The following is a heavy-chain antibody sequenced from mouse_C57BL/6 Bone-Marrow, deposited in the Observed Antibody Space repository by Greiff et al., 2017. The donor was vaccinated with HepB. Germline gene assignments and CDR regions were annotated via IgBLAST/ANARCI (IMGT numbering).Heavy chain of an antibody. CDR1: GFSFNTYA. Sequence: EVHLVESGGGLVQPKGSLKLSCAASGFSFNTYAMNWVRQAPGKGLEWVARIRSKSNNYATYYADSVKDRFTISRDDSESMLYLQMNNLKTEDTAMYYCVRAYYDLFAYWGQGTLVTVSA. CDR2: IRSKSNNYAT. D-gene: IGHD2-10*01. J-gene: IGHJ3*01. V-gene: IGHV10-1*01. CDR3: VRAYYDLFAY.